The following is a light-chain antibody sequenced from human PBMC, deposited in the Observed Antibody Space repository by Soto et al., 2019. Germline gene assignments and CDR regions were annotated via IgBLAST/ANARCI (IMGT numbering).Light chain of an antibody. Sequence: QSALTQPRSVSGSPGQSVTISCTGTSSDVGAYTYVSWYQQNPGKAPKLMISDVNKRPSGVPDRFSGSKSGNTASLTISGLQAEDEADYYCCSYAGSYTVFGGGTKLTVL. CDR2: DVN. CDR1: SSDVGAYTY. J-gene: IGLJ2*01. CDR3: CSYAGSYTV. V-gene: IGLV2-11*01.